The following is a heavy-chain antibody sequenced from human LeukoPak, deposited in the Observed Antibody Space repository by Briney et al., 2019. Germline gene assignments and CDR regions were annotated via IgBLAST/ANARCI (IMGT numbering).Heavy chain of an antibody. CDR3: ARDWGLDY. Sequence: GGSLRLSCAASGFTFSSYWMNWVRQAPGKGLEWVANINQDGSDKFYVDSVKGRFTISRDNAKNSLYLQMNSLRAEDTAVYYCARDWGLDYWGQGTLVTVSS. V-gene: IGHV3-7*01. CDR2: INQDGSDK. D-gene: IGHD3-16*01. CDR1: GFTFSSYW. J-gene: IGHJ4*02.